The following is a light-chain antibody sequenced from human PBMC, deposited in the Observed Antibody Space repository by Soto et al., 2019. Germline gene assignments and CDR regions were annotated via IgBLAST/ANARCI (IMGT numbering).Light chain of an antibody. CDR1: ASNIGKNF. V-gene: IGLV1-51*01. J-gene: IGLJ2*01. Sequence: QSVLTQPPSVSAASGQQVTISCSGSASNIGKNFVSWYRHLPESAPKLLIYDNNKRPSGIPDRLSGSKSDTSATLDITGLQPGDEADYYCVTWDDNMHTGVVFGGGTKLTVL. CDR2: DNN. CDR3: VTWDDNMHTGVV.